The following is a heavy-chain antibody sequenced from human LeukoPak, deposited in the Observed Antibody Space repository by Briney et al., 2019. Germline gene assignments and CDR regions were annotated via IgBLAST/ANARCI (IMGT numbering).Heavy chain of an antibody. J-gene: IGHJ4*02. CDR1: GFTFSDYY. V-gene: IGHV3-11*01. D-gene: IGHD3-3*01. Sequence: PGGSLRLSCAASGFTFSDYYMSWIRQAPGKGLEWVSYISSSGSTIYYADSVKGRFTISRDNAKNSLYLQMNSLRAEDTAVYYCARDRPSPTRLRSRGNCFDYWGQGTLVTVSS. CDR2: ISSSGSTI. CDR3: ARDRPSPTRLRSRGNCFDY.